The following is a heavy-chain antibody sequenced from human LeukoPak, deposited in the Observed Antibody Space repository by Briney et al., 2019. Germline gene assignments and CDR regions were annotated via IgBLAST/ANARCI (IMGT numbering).Heavy chain of an antibody. D-gene: IGHD6-13*01. V-gene: IGHV3-23*01. J-gene: IGHJ6*02. Sequence: PGGSLRLSCAASGFTFSSYAMSWVRQAPGKGLEWVSAISGSGGSTYYADSVKGRFTISRDNSKNTLYLQMNSLRAEDTAVYYCATRSSWRHYYYYYGMDVWGQGTTVTVSS. CDR2: ISGSGGST. CDR1: GFTFSSYA. CDR3: ATRSSWRHYYYYYGMDV.